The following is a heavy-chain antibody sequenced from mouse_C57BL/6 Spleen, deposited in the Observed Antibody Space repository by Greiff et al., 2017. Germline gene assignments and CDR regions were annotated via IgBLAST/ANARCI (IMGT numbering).Heavy chain of an antibody. J-gene: IGHJ3*01. CDR3: AKDYEGWFAY. CDR1: GFTFSDYG. CDR2: ISSGSSTI. V-gene: IGHV5-17*01. Sequence: EVQRVESGGGLVKPGGSLKLSCAASGFTFSDYGMHWVRQAPEKGLEWVAYISSGSSTIYYADTVKGRFTISRDNAKNTLFLQMTSLRSEDTAMYYCAKDYEGWFAYWGQGTLVTVSA. D-gene: IGHD2-4*01.